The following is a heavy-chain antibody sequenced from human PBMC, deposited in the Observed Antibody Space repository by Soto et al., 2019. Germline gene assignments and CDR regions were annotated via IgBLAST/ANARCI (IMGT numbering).Heavy chain of an antibody. Sequence: PSETLSLTCTVSGGSISSDDDFWSWIRQPPGKGLEWIGHIYYSGNTYYNPSLKSRVTISVDTSKNQFSLKLSFVTAADTAVYYCARDSPYYYESSGWGYFQRWGQGTLVTVSS. V-gene: IGHV4-30-4*01. CDR1: GGSISSDDDF. D-gene: IGHD3-22*01. J-gene: IGHJ1*01. CDR2: IYYSGNT. CDR3: ARDSPYYYESSGWGYFQR.